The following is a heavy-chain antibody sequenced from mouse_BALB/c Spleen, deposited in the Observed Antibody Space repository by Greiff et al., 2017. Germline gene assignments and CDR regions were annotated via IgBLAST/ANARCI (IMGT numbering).Heavy chain of an antibody. D-gene: IGHD1-1*02. CDR1: GYTFTSYW. J-gene: IGHJ2*01. Sequence: VQLQQPGAELVKPGASVTLSCKASGYTFTSYWMHWVQLRPGQGVEWIGEISRSNGGTNYNEKFKSKATLTVDKASSTAYMQLSSLTSEDSAVYYCARGSYDYWGQGTTLTVSS. CDR2: ISRSNGGT. CDR3: ARGSYDY. V-gene: IGHV1S81*02.